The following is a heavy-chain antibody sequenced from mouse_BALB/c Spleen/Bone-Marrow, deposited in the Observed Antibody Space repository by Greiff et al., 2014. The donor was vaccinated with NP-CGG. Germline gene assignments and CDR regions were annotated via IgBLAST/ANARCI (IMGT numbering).Heavy chain of an antibody. CDR2: ISSGGSYT. CDR3: ARQDYYGSSPHWYFDV. CDR1: GFTFSSYA. Sequence: DVHLVESGGGLVKPGGSLKLSCAASGFTFSSYAMSWVRQTPEKRLEWVVTISSGGSYTYYADSVKGRFTISRDTAKNTLYLQMSSLRSEDTAIYYCARQDYYGSSPHWYFDVWGAGTTVTVSS. D-gene: IGHD1-1*01. J-gene: IGHJ1*01. V-gene: IGHV5-9-3*01.